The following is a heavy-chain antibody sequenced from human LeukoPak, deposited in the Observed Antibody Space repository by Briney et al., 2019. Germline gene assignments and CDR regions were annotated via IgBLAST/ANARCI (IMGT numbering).Heavy chain of an antibody. CDR3: ARSLYYYDSSALEGY. Sequence: GGSLRLSCAASGFTFSSYEMNWVRQAPGKGLEWVSYISSSGSTIYYADSVKGRFTISRDNAKNSLYLQMNSLRAEDTAVYYCARSLYYYDSSALEGYWGQGTLVTVSS. J-gene: IGHJ4*02. D-gene: IGHD3-22*01. V-gene: IGHV3-48*03. CDR1: GFTFSSYE. CDR2: ISSSGSTI.